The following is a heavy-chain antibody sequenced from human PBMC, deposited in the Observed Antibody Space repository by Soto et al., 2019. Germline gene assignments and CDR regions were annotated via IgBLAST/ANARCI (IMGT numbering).Heavy chain of an antibody. CDR1: GFTFSSYA. V-gene: IGHV3-23*01. CDR3: AKSVDYYGSGSLLSYFDY. J-gene: IGHJ4*02. Sequence: EVQLLESGGGLVQPGGSLRLSCAASGFTFSSYAMSWVRQAPGKGLEWVSAISDSGGSTFYADSVKGRFTISRDNSKNTLYLQMNSLRAEDTAVYYCAKSVDYYGSGSLLSYFDYWGQGTLVIVSS. CDR2: ISDSGGST. D-gene: IGHD3-10*01.